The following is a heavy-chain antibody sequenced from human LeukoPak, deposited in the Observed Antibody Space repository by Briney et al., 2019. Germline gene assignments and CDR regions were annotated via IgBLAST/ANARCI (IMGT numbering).Heavy chain of an antibody. J-gene: IGHJ4*02. CDR3: ARAGRNDYGDYADY. CDR2: ISSSSSYI. Sequence: GGSLRLSCAASGFTFSSYSMNWVRQAPGKGLEWVSSISSSSSYIYYADSVKGRFTISRDNAKNSLYLQMNSLRAEGTAVYYCARAGRNDYGDYADYWGQGTLVTVSS. CDR1: GFTFSSYS. V-gene: IGHV3-21*01. D-gene: IGHD4-17*01.